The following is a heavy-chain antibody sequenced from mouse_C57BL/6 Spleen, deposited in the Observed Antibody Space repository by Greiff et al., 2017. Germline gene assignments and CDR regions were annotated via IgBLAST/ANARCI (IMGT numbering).Heavy chain of an antibody. CDR3: ARGGSPYAMDY. CDR1: GYTFTDYY. Sequence: VQLQQSGPELVKPGASVKISCKASGYTFTDYYMNWVKQSHGQSLEWIGDINPNNGGTSYNQKFKGKATLTVDKSSSTAYMELRGLTSEDSAIYYCARGGSPYAMDYWGQGTSVTVSS. J-gene: IGHJ4*01. CDR2: INPNNGGT. V-gene: IGHV1-26*01.